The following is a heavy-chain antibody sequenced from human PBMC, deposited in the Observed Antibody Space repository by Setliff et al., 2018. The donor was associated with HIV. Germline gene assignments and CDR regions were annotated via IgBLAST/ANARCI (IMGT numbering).Heavy chain of an antibody. J-gene: IGHJ3*02. V-gene: IGHV3-21*01. CDR3: ARVRDYYDSGAQAFDI. CDR1: GFTFSSYS. D-gene: IGHD3-22*01. CDR2: IISSGSYI. Sequence: PGGSLRLSCAASGFTFSSYSMNWVRQAPGKGLEWVSAIISSGSYIYYADSVKGRFTVSRDNAKNSLYLQMNSLRAEDTAVYYCARVRDYYDSGAQAFDIWGQGTMVTVSS.